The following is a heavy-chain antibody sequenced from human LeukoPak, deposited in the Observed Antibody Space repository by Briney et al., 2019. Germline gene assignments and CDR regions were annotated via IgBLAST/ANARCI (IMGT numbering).Heavy chain of an antibody. D-gene: IGHD1-1*01. CDR2: VGATGDT. CDR1: GLTFSSYD. CDR3: VLGAYWNDDKNAFHI. J-gene: IGHJ3*02. V-gene: IGHV3-13*01. Sequence: GGSLRLSCAASGLTFSSYDMHWIRQAPGKGLEWVSSVGATGDTYYTGSVKGRFTISRENAKKSVYLQMSNLNAEDTAVYFCVLGAYWNDDKNAFHIWGPGTMVTVS.